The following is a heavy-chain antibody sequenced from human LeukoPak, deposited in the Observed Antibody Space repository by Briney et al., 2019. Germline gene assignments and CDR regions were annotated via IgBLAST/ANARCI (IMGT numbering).Heavy chain of an antibody. CDR1: GFTISDNY. Sequence: GGSLRLSCAASGFTISDNYINWVRQAPGKGPEWVSLIHFSGTTFYADSVKGRFTVSRDNSRNTVYLQMNSLRAEDTPVYYCVGGPDDKKLGYWGQGTLVTVSS. CDR2: IHFSGTT. D-gene: IGHD3-22*01. CDR3: VGGPDDKKLGY. J-gene: IGHJ4*02. V-gene: IGHV3-66*01.